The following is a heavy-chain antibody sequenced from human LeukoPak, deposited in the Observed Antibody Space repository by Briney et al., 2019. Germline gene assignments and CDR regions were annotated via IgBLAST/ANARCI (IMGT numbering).Heavy chain of an antibody. J-gene: IGHJ4*02. CDR3: ARQASGGGRVPFDS. CDR2: IFTTGST. CDR1: GGSMSNSY. V-gene: IGHV4-4*07. D-gene: IGHD4-23*01. Sequence: SETLSLTCTVSGGSMSNSYCNWIRQPAGKGLEWIGRIFTTGSTTYNPSLKSRLTMSVDTTKSHLSLKLNSVTAADTAVYYCARQASGGGRVPFDSWGQGALVAVSS.